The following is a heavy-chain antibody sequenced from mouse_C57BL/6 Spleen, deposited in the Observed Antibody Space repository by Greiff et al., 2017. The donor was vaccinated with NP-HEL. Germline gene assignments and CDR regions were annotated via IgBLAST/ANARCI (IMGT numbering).Heavy chain of an antibody. CDR3: ARGSLITTVVGGFAY. CDR1: GYSITSGYY. CDR2: ISYDGSN. V-gene: IGHV3-6*01. J-gene: IGHJ3*01. D-gene: IGHD1-1*01. Sequence: EVQLVESGPGLVKPSQSLSLTCSVTGYSITSGYYWNWIRQFPGNKLEWMGYISYDGSNNYNPSLKNRISITRDTSKNQFFLKLNSVTTEDTATYYCARGSLITTVVGGFAYWGQGTLVTVSA.